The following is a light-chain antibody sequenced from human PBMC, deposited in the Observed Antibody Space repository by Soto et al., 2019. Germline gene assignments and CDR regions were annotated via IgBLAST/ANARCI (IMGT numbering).Light chain of an antibody. CDR3: QQRSNWPRT. Sequence: EIVLTQSPATLSLSPGERATLSCRASQSVSSYLAWYQQKPGQAPRLLIYDASNRAAGTPARFSGSGSGTDFTLTISSLEREDFAVYYCQQRSNWPRTFGQGTKLEIK. CDR1: QSVSSY. CDR2: DAS. J-gene: IGKJ2*01. V-gene: IGKV3-11*01.